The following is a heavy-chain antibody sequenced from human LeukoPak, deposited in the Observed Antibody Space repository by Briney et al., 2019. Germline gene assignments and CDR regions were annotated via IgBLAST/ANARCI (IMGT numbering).Heavy chain of an antibody. CDR2: VNRDGSET. CDR3: ARNNGMDV. CDR1: GFTFGIYA. V-gene: IGHV3-7*03. Sequence: GGSLRLSCAVSGFTFGIYAMTWVRQVPGRGPEWVANVNRDGSETYYLDSVKGRFTISKDNAKNSLYLQMNSLRAEDTALYHCARNNGMDVWGQGTTVIVSS. J-gene: IGHJ6*02.